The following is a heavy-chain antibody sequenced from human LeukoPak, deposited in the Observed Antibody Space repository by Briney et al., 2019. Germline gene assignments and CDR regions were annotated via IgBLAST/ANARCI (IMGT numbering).Heavy chain of an antibody. CDR1: GGSIRSSYYY. V-gene: IGHV4-39*01. J-gene: IGHJ4*02. CDR2: IYDSGST. D-gene: IGHD5-12*01. CDR3: ARLYSGYDRFDY. Sequence: PSETLSFTCTVSGGSIRSSYYYWGWIRQPPGKGLEWIGSIYDSGSTYYNPSLKSRVTISVDTSKNQFSLKLNSVTAADTAVYYCARLYSGYDRFDYWGQGTLVTVSS.